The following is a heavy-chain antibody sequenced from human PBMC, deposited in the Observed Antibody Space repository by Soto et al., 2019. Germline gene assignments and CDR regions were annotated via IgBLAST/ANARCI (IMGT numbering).Heavy chain of an antibody. CDR3: ARDGLDYQTASEFYYYGMDV. Sequence: PSETLSLTCTVSGGSISGYYWSWIRQPAGKGLEWIGRIYTSGSTNYNPSLKSRVTMSVDTSKNQFSLKLSSVTAADTAVYYCARDGLDYQTASEFYYYGMDVWGQGTTVT. D-gene: IGHD3-10*01. CDR1: GGSISGYY. J-gene: IGHJ6*02. V-gene: IGHV4-4*07. CDR2: IYTSGST.